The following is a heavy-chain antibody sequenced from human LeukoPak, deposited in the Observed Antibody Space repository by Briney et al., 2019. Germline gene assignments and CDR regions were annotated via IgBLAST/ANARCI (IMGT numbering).Heavy chain of an antibody. J-gene: IGHJ4*02. Sequence: SVKVSCKASGGTFSSYAISWVRQAPGQGLEWMGGIIPIFGTANYAQKFQGRVTITTDESTSTAYMELSSLRSEDTAVYCCACDSSGYYKTNFDYWGQGTLVTVSS. CDR3: ACDSSGYYKTNFDY. CDR2: IIPIFGTA. D-gene: IGHD3-22*01. CDR1: GGTFSSYA. V-gene: IGHV1-69*05.